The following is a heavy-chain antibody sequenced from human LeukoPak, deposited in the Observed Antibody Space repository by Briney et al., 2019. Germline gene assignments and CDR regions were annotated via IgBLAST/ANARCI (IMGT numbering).Heavy chain of an antibody. CDR2: INHSGST. D-gene: IGHD2-15*01. CDR1: GYSIGSGHY. J-gene: IGHJ6*03. CDR3: ARGSCSGGSCYYYYCYMDV. Sequence: SETLSLTCAVSGYSIGSGHYWGWIRQPPGKGLEWIGEINHSGSTNYNPSLKSRVTISVDTSKNQFSLKLSSVTAADTAVYYCARGSCSGGSCYYYYCYMDVWGKGTTVTVSS. V-gene: IGHV4-38-2*01.